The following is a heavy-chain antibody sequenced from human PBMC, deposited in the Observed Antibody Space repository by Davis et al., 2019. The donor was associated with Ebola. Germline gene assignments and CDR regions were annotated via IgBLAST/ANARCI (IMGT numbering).Heavy chain of an antibody. J-gene: IGHJ4*02. CDR3: ARPSSVADQDFFDY. Sequence: SVKVSCKASGYTFTSYGISWVRQAPGQGLEWMGGIIPIFGTANYAQKFQGRVTITADKSTSTAYMELSSLRSEDTAVYYCARPSSVADQDFFDYWGQGTLVTVSS. D-gene: IGHD6-19*01. V-gene: IGHV1-69*06. CDR1: GYTFTSYG. CDR2: IIPIFGTA.